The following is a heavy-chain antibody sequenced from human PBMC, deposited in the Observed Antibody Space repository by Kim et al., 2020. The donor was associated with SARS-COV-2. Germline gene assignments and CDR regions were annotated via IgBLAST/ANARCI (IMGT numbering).Heavy chain of an antibody. V-gene: IGHV5-51*01. CDR2: IYPSDSDT. J-gene: IGHJ4*02. D-gene: IGHD2-8*02. Sequence: GESLKISCKTSGYSFTSYWIGWVRQMPGKGLEWMGVIYPSDSDTRYSPSFQGQVTISADKSINTAYLQWSSLKASDTAIYYCVRHHTGPRVADYWGQGTLVTVSS. CDR1: GYSFTSYW. CDR3: VRHHTGPRVADY.